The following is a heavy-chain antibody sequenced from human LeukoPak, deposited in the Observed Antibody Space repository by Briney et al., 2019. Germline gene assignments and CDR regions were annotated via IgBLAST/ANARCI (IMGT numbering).Heavy chain of an antibody. CDR3: AKHTVGVTRVYAFDI. Sequence: SGGSLRLSCAASGFTFSSYGMSWVRQAPGKGLEWVSAISSSGGSTYSADSVKGRFTISRDNSKNTLYLQMNSLRGEDTAVYYCAKHTVGVTRVYAFDIWGQGTMVTVSS. CDR1: GFTFSSYG. CDR2: ISSSGGST. D-gene: IGHD1-26*01. V-gene: IGHV3-23*01. J-gene: IGHJ3*02.